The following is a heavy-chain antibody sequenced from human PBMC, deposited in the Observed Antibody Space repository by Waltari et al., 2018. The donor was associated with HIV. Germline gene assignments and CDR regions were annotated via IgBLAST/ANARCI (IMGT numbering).Heavy chain of an antibody. CDR3: ARANYDILTGYSRPSYHFYFYGMDV. Sequence: QVQLQQWGAGLLKPSETLSLTCAVYGGSFSGYYWSWIRQPPGKGLAWLGEINHSGNTHYNPSLKTRVTISVDTSKNEISLKLSSVTAAETAVYYCARANYDILTGYSRPSYHFYFYGMDVWGQGTTVTVSS. V-gene: IGHV4-34*01. J-gene: IGHJ6*02. CDR1: GGSFSGYY. CDR2: INHSGNT. D-gene: IGHD3-9*01.